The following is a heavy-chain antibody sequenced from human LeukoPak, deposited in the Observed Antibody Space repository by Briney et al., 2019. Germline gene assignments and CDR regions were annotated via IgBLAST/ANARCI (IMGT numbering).Heavy chain of an antibody. CDR2: IIPIFGTA. Sequence: ASVKVSCKASGGTFSSYAISWVRQAPGQGLEWMGGIIPIFGTANYAQKFQGRVTITADKSTSTAYMELSSLRSEDTAVYYCASPQGDVPRYYYMDVWGKGTTVTVSS. V-gene: IGHV1-69*06. CDR1: GGTFSSYA. D-gene: IGHD3-16*01. J-gene: IGHJ6*03. CDR3: ASPQGDVPRYYYMDV.